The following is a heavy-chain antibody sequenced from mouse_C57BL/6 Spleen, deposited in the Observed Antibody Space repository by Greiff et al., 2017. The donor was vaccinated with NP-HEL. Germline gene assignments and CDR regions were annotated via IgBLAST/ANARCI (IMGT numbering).Heavy chain of an antibody. CDR3: ANIYYYGSSHYYAMDY. J-gene: IGHJ4*01. Sequence: QVQLQQSGAELARPGASVKLSCKASGYTFTSYGISWVKQRTGQGLEWIGEIYPRSGNTYYNEKFKGKATLTADKSSSTAYMELRSLTSEDSAVYFCANIYYYGSSHYYAMDYWGQGTSVTVSS. CDR2: IYPRSGNT. V-gene: IGHV1-81*01. D-gene: IGHD1-1*01. CDR1: GYTFTSYG.